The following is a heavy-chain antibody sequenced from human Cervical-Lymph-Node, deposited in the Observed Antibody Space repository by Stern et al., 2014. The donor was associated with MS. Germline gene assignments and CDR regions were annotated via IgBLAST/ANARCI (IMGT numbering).Heavy chain of an antibody. CDR1: GFGFTFSSYG. CDR3: AREFGDYHAFDM. J-gene: IGHJ3*02. Sequence: VHLVESGGGVGQPGRSLRLSCVASGFGFTFSSYGMHWVRQAPGKGLEWVAVIWYDGSQKYYGDSVKGRFTVSRDNSKHTVYLQMNSLRAEDTAVYYCAREFGDYHAFDMWGQGTMVTVSS. D-gene: IGHD3-10*01. V-gene: IGHV3-33*01. CDR2: IWYDGSQK.